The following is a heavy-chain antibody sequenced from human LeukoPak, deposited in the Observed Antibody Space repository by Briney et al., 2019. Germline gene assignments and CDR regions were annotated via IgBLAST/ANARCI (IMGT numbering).Heavy chain of an antibody. CDR3: ARVGIAVAIDY. D-gene: IGHD6-19*01. Sequence: GGSLRLSCAASGFTFSSYAMNWVRQAPGKGLEWVSSISSSSSYIYYADSVKGRFTISRDNAKNSLYLQMNSLRAEDTAVYYCARVGIAVAIDYWGQGTLVTVSS. J-gene: IGHJ4*02. CDR2: ISSSSSYI. V-gene: IGHV3-21*01. CDR1: GFTFSSYA.